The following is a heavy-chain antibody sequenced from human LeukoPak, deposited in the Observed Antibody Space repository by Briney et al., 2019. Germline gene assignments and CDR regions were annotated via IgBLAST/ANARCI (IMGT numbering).Heavy chain of an antibody. D-gene: IGHD5-12*01. J-gene: IGHJ6*03. Sequence: SETLSLTCTVSGGSISSYYWSWIRQPPGKGLEWIGYIYYSWSTNYNPSLKSRVTISLDTSKNQFSLKLSSVTAADTAVYYCARGRGYSGYFGYYYMDVWGKGTTVTISS. V-gene: IGHV4-59*01. CDR2: IYYSWST. CDR3: ARGRGYSGYFGYYYMDV. CDR1: GGSISSYY.